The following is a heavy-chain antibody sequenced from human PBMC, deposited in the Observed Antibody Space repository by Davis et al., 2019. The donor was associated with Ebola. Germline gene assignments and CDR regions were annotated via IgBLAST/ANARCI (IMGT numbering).Heavy chain of an antibody. CDR2: MNPNSGNT. Sequence: ASVKVSCKASGYTFTSFDINWVRQATGQGLEWMGWMNPNSGNTGYAQKFQGRITMTRNISISTAYMELSSLRSEGTAVYYCASSVGMWANYWGQGTLVTVSS. V-gene: IGHV1-8*01. J-gene: IGHJ4*02. CDR3: ASSVGMWANY. D-gene: IGHD7-27*01. CDR1: GYTFTSFD.